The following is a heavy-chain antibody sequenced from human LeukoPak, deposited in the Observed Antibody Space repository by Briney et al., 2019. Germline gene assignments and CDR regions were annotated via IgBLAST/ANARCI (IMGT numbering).Heavy chain of an antibody. Sequence: SETLSLTCSVSGVSIGSDDSXXXXWIRQPPGXGXXXXAGLTXXXTAXYNPSLEXXXXXSLDTSSNQFSLQLTVVTAPNTALYYCARAXNYRRYSFHSWGQGTKVTVSS. J-gene: IGHJ4*02. CDR2: LTXXXTA. V-gene: IGHV4-39*01. CDR3: ARAXNYRRYSFHS. CDR1: GVSIGSDDSXX. D-gene: IGHD3-16*02.